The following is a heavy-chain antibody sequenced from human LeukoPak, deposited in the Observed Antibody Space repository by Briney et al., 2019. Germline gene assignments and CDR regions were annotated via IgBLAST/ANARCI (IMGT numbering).Heavy chain of an antibody. CDR3: ARDTRGYYYYGMDV. CDR2: ISSSSSTI. Sequence: GGSLRPSCAAAGFTFSSYSMTWVRQAPGKGLEWVSYISSSSSTIYYADSVKGRFTISRDNAKNSLYLQMNSLRDEDTAIYYCARDTRGYYYYGMDVWGQGTTVTVSS. D-gene: IGHD3-10*01. CDR1: GFTFSSYS. V-gene: IGHV3-48*02. J-gene: IGHJ6*02.